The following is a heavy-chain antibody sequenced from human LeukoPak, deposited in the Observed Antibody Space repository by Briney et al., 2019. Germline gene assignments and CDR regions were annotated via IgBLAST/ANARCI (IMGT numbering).Heavy chain of an antibody. V-gene: IGHV3-64*01. CDR2: ISSNGGST. D-gene: IGHD3-16*01. CDR1: GFTFSSYA. CDR3: ARDKEDLVYYYYGMDV. Sequence: GGSLSLSCAASGFTFSSYAMYWVRQAPGKGLECVSAISSNGGSTHYANSVKGRFTISRDNSKNTLYLQMGSLRAEDMAVYYCARDKEDLVYYYYGMDVWRQGTTVTVSS. J-gene: IGHJ6*02.